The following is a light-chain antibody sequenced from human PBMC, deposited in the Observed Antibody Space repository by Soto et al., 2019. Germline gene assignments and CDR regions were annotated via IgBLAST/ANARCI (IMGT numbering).Light chain of an antibody. CDR1: SSNIGAGYE. CDR3: QSYDFSLSGYVI. V-gene: IGLV1-40*01. CDR2: GNT. J-gene: IGLJ2*01. Sequence: QAVVTQPPSVSGAPGQRVTISCTGSSSNIGAGYEVHWYQQLPGTAPKLLMYGNTNRPSGVPDRFFGSRSGTSASLAITGLQAEDEADYYCQSYDFSLSGYVIFGGGTKVTVL.